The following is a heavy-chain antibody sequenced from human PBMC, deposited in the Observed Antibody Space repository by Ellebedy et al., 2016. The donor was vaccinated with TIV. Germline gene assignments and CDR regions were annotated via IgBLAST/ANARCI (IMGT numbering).Heavy chain of an antibody. CDR1: GITFRIYA. V-gene: IGHV3-23*01. CDR3: ATRDQLLES. Sequence: GESLKISCAVSGITFRIYAMSWVRQAPGKGLEWVSSISDDGETTPYADSVKGRFTISRDNSRNTLFLQMDSLRGADSAMYFCATRDQLLESWGQGTRVTVSS. J-gene: IGHJ4*02. CDR2: ISDDGETT. D-gene: IGHD2-2*01.